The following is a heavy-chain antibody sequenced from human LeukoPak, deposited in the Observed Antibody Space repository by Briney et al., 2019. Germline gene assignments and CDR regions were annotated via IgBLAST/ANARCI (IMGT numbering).Heavy chain of an antibody. CDR3: ARERFRITGTTTARPPDY. Sequence: ASVKVSCKASGYTFTGYYMHWVLQAPGQGLEWMGWINPNSGGTNYAQKFQGRVTMTRDTSISTAYMEMSRLRSDDTAVYYCARERFRITGTTTARPPDYWGQGTLVTVSS. D-gene: IGHD1-7*01. J-gene: IGHJ4*02. V-gene: IGHV1-2*02. CDR1: GYTFTGYY. CDR2: INPNSGGT.